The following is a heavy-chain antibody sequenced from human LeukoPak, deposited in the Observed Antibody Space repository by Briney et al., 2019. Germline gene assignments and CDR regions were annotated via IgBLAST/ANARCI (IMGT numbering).Heavy chain of an antibody. V-gene: IGHV3-23*01. CDR3: AKLSMVVTQGFDY. CDR2: ISGSGVST. Sequence: SSISGSGVSTYYADSVKGRFTIYRDNGKNSVYMQMNSLRAEDTAVYYCAKLSMVVTQGFDYWGQGTLVTVSS. D-gene: IGHD4-23*01. J-gene: IGHJ4*02.